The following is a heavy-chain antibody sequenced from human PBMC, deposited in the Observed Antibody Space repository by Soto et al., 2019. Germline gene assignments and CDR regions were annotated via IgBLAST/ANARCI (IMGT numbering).Heavy chain of an antibody. Sequence: SETLSLTCIVSGGSINSDYWSWFRQPPGKRLEWIGYITHGGSTKYNPSLETRITLSIDTSRHQFSLHLSFVTAADTAVYYCARIPRGRPSFDWFDYWGQGSLVTVSS. J-gene: IGHJ4*02. CDR1: GGSINSDY. CDR2: ITHGGST. CDR3: ARIPRGRPSFDWFDY. D-gene: IGHD3-9*01. V-gene: IGHV4-59*01.